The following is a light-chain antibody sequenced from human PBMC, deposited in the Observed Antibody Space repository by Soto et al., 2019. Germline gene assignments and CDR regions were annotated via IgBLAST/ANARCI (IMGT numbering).Light chain of an antibody. Sequence: DIQMTQSPSTLFASERDRVTLTCRASNRISSWLAWYQQKPGKAPKLLIYDASSLESGVPSRFSGSGSGTESTRTISSLQLDDFATYYCQQYNSYLWTFDQGTTVDIK. CDR1: NRISSW. CDR2: DAS. CDR3: QQYNSYLWT. V-gene: IGKV1-5*01. J-gene: IGKJ1*01.